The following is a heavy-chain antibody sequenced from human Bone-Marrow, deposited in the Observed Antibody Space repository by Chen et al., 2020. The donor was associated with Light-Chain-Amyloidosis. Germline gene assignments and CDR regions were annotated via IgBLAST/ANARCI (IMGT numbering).Heavy chain of an antibody. CDR3: ARDRTLFGVAQYYFDY. V-gene: IGHV3-7*03. J-gene: IGHJ4*02. CDR1: GFTSSDYW. CDR2: VSQDVSEK. D-gene: IGHD3-3*01. Sequence: DVRLVESGGGLVQPGGSLRLSCAAPGFTSSDYWMSWVRQSPGKGREWVANVSQDVSEKDYAASVQGRFTISRYDAKNSVYLQMNNLIAEDTAVYYCARDRTLFGVAQYYFDYWGQGTRVTVSS.